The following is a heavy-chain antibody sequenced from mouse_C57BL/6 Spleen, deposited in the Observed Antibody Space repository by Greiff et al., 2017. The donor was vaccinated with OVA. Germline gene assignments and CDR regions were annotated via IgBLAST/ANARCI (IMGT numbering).Heavy chain of an antibody. V-gene: IGHV1-53*01. CDR2: INPSNGGT. D-gene: IGHD4-1*01. Sequence: VKLMESGTELVKPGASVKLSCKASGYTFTSYWMHWVKQRPGQGLEWIGNINPSNGGTNYNEKFKSKATLTVDKSSSTAYMQLSSLTSEDSAVYYCARDPSNWDGYWGQGTTLTVSS. J-gene: IGHJ2*01. CDR1: GYTFTSYW. CDR3: ARDPSNWDGY.